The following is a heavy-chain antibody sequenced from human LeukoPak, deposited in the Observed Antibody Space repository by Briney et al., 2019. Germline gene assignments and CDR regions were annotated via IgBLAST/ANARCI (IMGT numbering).Heavy chain of an antibody. J-gene: IGHJ5*02. V-gene: IGHV3-30*02. D-gene: IGHD5-24*01. CDR2: IRYDGSNK. CDR3: ARSRKDGYNPNWFDP. Sequence: GGSLRLSCAASGFTFSSYGMHWVRQAPGKGLEWVAFIRYDGSNKYYADSVKGRFTISRDNAKNSLYLQMNSLRAEDTALYHCARSRKDGYNPNWFDPWGQGTLVTVSS. CDR1: GFTFSSYG.